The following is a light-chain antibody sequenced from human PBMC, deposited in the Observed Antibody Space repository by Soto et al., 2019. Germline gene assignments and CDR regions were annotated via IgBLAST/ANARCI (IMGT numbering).Light chain of an antibody. V-gene: IGLV2-14*01. CDR1: SSDIGRYNY. J-gene: IGLJ2*01. CDR2: EVS. CDR3: SSYTGSSTNTVV. Sequence: QSALTQPASVSGSPGQSITISCTGSSSDIGRYNYVSWYQQLPGKAPKLMIFEVSNRPSGVSNRFSGSKSGNTASLTISGLQAEDEAEYYCSSYTGSSTNTVVFGGGTKVTVL.